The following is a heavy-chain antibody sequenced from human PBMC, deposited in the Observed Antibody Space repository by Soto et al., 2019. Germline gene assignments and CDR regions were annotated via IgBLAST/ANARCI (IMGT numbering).Heavy chain of an antibody. V-gene: IGHV4-61*08. Sequence: SETLSLTSTVAGGSIRSGGYYWSWIRQHPGKGLEWIGYIYYSGSTNYNPSLKSRVTISVDTSKNQFSLKLSSVTAADTAVYYCARAPRGNYGYPSYFDYWGQGTLVTVSS. CDR3: ARAPRGNYGYPSYFDY. J-gene: IGHJ4*02. CDR1: GGSIRSGGYY. CDR2: IYYSGST. D-gene: IGHD3-10*01.